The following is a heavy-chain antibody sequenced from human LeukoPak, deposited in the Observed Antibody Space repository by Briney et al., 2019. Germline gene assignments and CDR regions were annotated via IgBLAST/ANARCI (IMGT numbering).Heavy chain of an antibody. CDR1: GGSISSYY. CDR2: IYTSGST. J-gene: IGHJ4*02. D-gene: IGHD3-10*01. V-gene: IGHV4-4*07. CDR3: ARESGSSYYYGSGIDY. Sequence: PSETLSLTCTVSGGSISSYYWSWIRQPAGKGLEWIGRIYTSGSTNYNPFLKSRVTMSVDTSKNQFSLKLSSVTAADTAVYYCARESGSSYYYGSGIDYWGQGTLVTVSS.